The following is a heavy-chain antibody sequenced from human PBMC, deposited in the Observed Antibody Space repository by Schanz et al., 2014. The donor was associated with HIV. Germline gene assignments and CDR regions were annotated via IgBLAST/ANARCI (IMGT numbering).Heavy chain of an antibody. CDR3: AKDRNQYDSRYIGKGNYYYYYGMDV. CDR1: GFSFSNYG. Sequence: QVQLVESGGGVVRPGRSLRLSCAASGFSFSNYGMHWVRQAPGKGLEWLAVISYDGRNKKFANSVKGRFTISRDNSKNTVYLQAKSLRPEDTAVYYCAKDRNQYDSRYIGKGNYYYYYGMDVWGQGTTVTVSS. CDR2: ISYDGRNK. J-gene: IGHJ6*02. V-gene: IGHV3-30*18. D-gene: IGHD3-22*01.